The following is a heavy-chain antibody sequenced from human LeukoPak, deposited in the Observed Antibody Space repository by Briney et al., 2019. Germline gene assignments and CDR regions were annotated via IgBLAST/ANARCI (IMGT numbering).Heavy chain of an antibody. D-gene: IGHD6-13*01. CDR3: ARISSSNWYNERGAFDV. CDR2: IYHSGST. Sequence: SETLSLTCTVSGGSISSGYYWGWIRQPPGKGLEWIGSIYHSGSTYYNPSLKSRVTMSLDTSKNQFSLKLRSVTAADTAVYYCARISSSNWYNERGAFDVWGQGTMVTVSS. J-gene: IGHJ3*01. CDR1: GGSISSGYY. V-gene: IGHV4-38-2*02.